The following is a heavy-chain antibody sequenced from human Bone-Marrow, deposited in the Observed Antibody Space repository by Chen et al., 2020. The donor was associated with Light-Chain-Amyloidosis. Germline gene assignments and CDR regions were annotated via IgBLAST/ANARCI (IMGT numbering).Heavy chain of an antibody. J-gene: IGHJ4*02. CDR1: GFTFSSYG. CDR2: IWYDGSNK. Sequence: QVQLVESGGGVVQPGRSLRLSWAASGFTFSSYGLHWVRQAPGKGLEWVAVIWYDGSNKYYADSVKGRFTISRDNSKNTLYLQMNSLRAEDTAVYYCARAHRYYDFWSGLNYWGQGTLVTVSS. D-gene: IGHD3-3*01. V-gene: IGHV3-33*01. CDR3: ARAHRYYDFWSGLNY.